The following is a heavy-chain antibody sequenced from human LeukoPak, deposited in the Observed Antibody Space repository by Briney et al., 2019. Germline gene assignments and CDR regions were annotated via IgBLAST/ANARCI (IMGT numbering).Heavy chain of an antibody. D-gene: IGHD4-17*01. V-gene: IGHV4-30-2*01. Sequence: PSETLSLTCAVSGDSISSGGYSWSWIRQPPGKGLEWIGYIYHSGSTYYNPSLKSRVTISVDRSKNQFSLKLSSVTAADTAVYYCARGATVTTLDPWGQGTLVTVSS. CDR1: GDSISSGGYS. CDR2: IYHSGST. CDR3: ARGATVTTLDP. J-gene: IGHJ5*02.